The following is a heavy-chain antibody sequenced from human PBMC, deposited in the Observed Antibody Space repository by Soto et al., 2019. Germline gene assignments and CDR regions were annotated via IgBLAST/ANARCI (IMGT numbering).Heavy chain of an antibody. D-gene: IGHD5-18*01. Sequence: ASVKVSCKDSGYTFASYGSSWVRQAPGQGLEWMGWISAYNGNTNYAQKLQGRVTMTTDTSTSTAYMELRSLRSDDTAVYYCARGEPPWIQLWTPPFQHWGQGTLVTVSS. CDR3: ARGEPPWIQLWTPPFQH. CDR2: ISAYNGNT. CDR1: GYTFASYG. V-gene: IGHV1-18*01. J-gene: IGHJ1*01.